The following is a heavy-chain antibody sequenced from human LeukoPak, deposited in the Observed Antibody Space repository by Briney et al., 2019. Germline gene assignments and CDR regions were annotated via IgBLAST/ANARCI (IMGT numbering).Heavy chain of an antibody. CDR3: ARSGYDYSWFDA. CDR1: GYTFTSYD. CDR2: MNPNSGIT. V-gene: IGHV1-8*03. Sequence: GASVKVSCKASGYTFTSYDINWVRQATGQGLEWMGWMNPNSGITGYAQKFQGRVTITRNTSISTAYMELSSLRSEDTAVYYCARSGYDYSWFDAWGQGTLVTVSS. J-gene: IGHJ5*02. D-gene: IGHD5-12*01.